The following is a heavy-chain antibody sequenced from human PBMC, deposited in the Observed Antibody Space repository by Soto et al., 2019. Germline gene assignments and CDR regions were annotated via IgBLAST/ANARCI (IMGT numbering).Heavy chain of an antibody. V-gene: IGHV3-66*01. CDR2: IYSGGST. CDR1: GFTVSSNY. D-gene: IGHD3-9*01. J-gene: IGHJ6*02. CDR3: ARDLSHYDILTGYYTGGMDV. Sequence: PGGSLRLSCAASGFTVSSNYMSWVRQAPGKGLEWVSVIYSGGSTYYADSVKGRFTISRDNSKNTLYLQMNSLRAEDTAVYYCARDLSHYDILTGYYTGGMDVWGQGTTVTVSS.